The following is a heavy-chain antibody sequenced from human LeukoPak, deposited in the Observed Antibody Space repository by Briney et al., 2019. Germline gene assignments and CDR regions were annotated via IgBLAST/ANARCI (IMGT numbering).Heavy chain of an antibody. Sequence: PGGSLRLSCAASGFTFSRYAMNWVRHAPGQGLEWVSTISTSGNTHYADSVKGRFTISRDNSKNTLYLQMNSLRDEDTAIYYCTKDHDSTGLYQDRDYWGQGTLVTISS. CDR1: GFTFSRYA. J-gene: IGHJ4*02. CDR2: ISTSGNT. V-gene: IGHV3-23*01. D-gene: IGHD6-19*01. CDR3: TKDHDSTGLYQDRDY.